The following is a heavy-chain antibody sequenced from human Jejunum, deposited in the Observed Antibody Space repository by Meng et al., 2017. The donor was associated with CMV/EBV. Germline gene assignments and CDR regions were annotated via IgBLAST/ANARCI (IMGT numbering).Heavy chain of an antibody. CDR3: ARDRGDYDILTGYYANWFDP. CDR1: SSSHY. CDR2: INYSGSN. V-gene: IGHV4-61*01. J-gene: IGHJ5*02. Sequence: SSSHYWTWSRQPPGKGLEWIGCINYSGSNNYNPSLKSRVTISLDTSKNQFSLRLTSVTAADTAVYYCARDRGDYDILTGYYANWFDPWGQGTLVTVSS. D-gene: IGHD3-9*01.